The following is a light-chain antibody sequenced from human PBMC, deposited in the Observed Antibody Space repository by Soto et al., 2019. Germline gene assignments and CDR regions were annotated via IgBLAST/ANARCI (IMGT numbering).Light chain of an antibody. V-gene: IGKV1-39*01. Sequence: EIPLTQSTSSLAASVGYSVTISCRASQTISSRLSWYQQEPGKAPRLLIYAASRLQSGVPSRFTGSGSGTDFTLTISGLPPEDSATYYCKQSHSRVTCGHGPKVDIK. CDR3: KQSHSRVT. CDR1: QTISSR. J-gene: IGKJ1*01. CDR2: AAS.